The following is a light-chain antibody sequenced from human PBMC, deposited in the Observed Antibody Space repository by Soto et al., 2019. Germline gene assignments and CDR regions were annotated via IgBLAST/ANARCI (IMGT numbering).Light chain of an antibody. CDR3: SSYSGSDPCV. V-gene: IGLV2-11*01. CDR2: DVS. Sequence: QSALTQPRSVSGSPGQSVTISCTGTSSDVGGSDYVSWYLLHPGKAPKLMIYDVSERPSGVPDRFSGSKSGNTASLTISGLQPEEEADYYCSSYSGSDPCVFGNGTKVPVL. J-gene: IGLJ1*01. CDR1: SSDVGGSDY.